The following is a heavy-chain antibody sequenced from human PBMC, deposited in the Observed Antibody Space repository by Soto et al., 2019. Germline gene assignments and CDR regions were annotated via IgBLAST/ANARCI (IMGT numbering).Heavy chain of an antibody. D-gene: IGHD6-19*01. CDR1: GYTFTSYY. J-gene: IGHJ6*02. CDR3: ARDQLVHSSGWYGMDV. CDR2: INPSGGST. V-gene: IGHV1-46*01. Sequence: ASVKVSCKASGYTFTSYYMHWVRQAPGQGLEWMGIINPSGGSTSYAQKFQGRVTMTRDTSTSTVYMELSSLRSEDTAVYYCARDQLVHSSGWYGMDVWGQGTAVTVS.